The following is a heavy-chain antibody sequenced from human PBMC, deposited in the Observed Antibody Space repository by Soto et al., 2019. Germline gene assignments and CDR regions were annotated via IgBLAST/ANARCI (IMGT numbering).Heavy chain of an antibody. V-gene: IGHV4-59*01. CDR3: ARTPPPYWAFDP. CDR2: IYYSGST. D-gene: IGHD2-15*01. CDR1: GGSISSYY. Sequence: SETLSLTCTVSGGSISSYYWSWIRQPPGKGLEWIGYIYYSGSTNYNPSLKSRVTISVDTSKNQFSLKLSSVTAADTAVYYCARTPPPYWAFDPWGQGTLVTVSS. J-gene: IGHJ5*02.